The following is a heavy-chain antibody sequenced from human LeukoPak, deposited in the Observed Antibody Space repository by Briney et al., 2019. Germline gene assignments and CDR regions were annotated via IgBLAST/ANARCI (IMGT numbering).Heavy chain of an antibody. CDR1: GGSIRNYY. Sequence: PSETLSLTCTVSGGSIRNYYCSWIRQPPGKGLEWVGYIYYSGSTSYNPSLKSRVTISVDASKNQFSLKLSSVTAADTAVYYCARHFTGPGTYTPYFGMDVWGQGTTVTASS. CDR3: ARHFTGPGTYTPYFGMDV. CDR2: IYYSGST. D-gene: IGHD3-16*01. V-gene: IGHV4-59*08. J-gene: IGHJ6*02.